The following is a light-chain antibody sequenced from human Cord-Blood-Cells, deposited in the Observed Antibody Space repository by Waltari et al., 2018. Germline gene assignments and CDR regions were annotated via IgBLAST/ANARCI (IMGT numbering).Light chain of an antibody. J-gene: IGLJ3*02. CDR1: SAPAASTT. CDR3: AAWDDSLNGWV. Sequence: QSGLTQPPSASATPGQMVTISCSVSSAPAASTTVNCYPQLTGTAPKLLIYSNNQRPSGVPDRFSGSKSGTSASLAISGLQSEDEADYYCAAWDDSLNGWVFGGGTKLTVL. CDR2: SNN. V-gene: IGLV1-44*01.